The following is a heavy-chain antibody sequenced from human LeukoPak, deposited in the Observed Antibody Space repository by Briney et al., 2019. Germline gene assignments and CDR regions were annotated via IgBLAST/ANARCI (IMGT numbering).Heavy chain of an antibody. CDR2: INTDGSGT. CDR3: AREGSGAPNYMDV. CDR1: GFTFSSHW. J-gene: IGHJ6*03. V-gene: IGHV3-74*01. D-gene: IGHD3-10*01. Sequence: PGGSLRLSCAASGFTFSSHWMHWVRQAPGKGLVWVPRINTDGSGTDYADSVKGRFTISRDNAKNTLYLQMNSLRAEDTAVYYCAREGSGAPNYMDVWGKGTTVTVSS.